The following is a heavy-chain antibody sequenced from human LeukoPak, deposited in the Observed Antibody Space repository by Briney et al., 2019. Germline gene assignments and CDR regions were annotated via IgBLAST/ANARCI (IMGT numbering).Heavy chain of an antibody. V-gene: IGHV1-69*06. CDR3: ARDSVGTTGSNWFDP. J-gene: IGHJ5*02. CDR1: GGTFSSYA. Sequence: ASVKVSCKASGGTFSSYAISWVRQAPGQGLEWMGGIIPIFGTANYAQKFQGRVTITADKSTSTAYMELSSLRSEDTAVYYCARDSVGTTGSNWFDPWGQGTLVTVSS. CDR2: IIPIFGTA. D-gene: IGHD1-1*01.